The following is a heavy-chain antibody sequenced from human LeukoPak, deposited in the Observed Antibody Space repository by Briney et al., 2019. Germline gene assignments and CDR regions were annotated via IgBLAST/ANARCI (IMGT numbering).Heavy chain of an antibody. Sequence: GASVKVSCKASGYTFTSYGINWVRQAPGQGIEWMGWISPYSGNTNYAQKFQGRVTMTTDTSTSTAYMELRSLRSDDTAVYYCARDTSDKDYGEYVEGDSWGQGTLVTVSS. CDR2: ISPYSGNT. CDR1: GYTFTSYG. J-gene: IGHJ4*02. V-gene: IGHV1-18*01. D-gene: IGHD4-17*01. CDR3: ARDTSDKDYGEYVEGDS.